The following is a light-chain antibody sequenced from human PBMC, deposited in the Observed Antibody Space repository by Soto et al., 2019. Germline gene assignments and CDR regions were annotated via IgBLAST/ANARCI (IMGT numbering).Light chain of an antibody. CDR3: QQRSNWPPEVT. CDR1: QSVSSS. V-gene: IGKV3-11*01. Sequence: EIVLTQSPDTLSLSPGERATLSCRASQSVSSSLAWYQQIPGQAPRLLIYDASNRATGIPARFSGSGSGTEFTLTISSLDPEDFAVYYCQQRSNWPPEVTFGPGTKVDIK. J-gene: IGKJ3*01. CDR2: DAS.